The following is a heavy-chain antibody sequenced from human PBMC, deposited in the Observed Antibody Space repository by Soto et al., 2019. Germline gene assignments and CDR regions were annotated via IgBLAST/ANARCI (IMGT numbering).Heavy chain of an antibody. CDR2: ISYNGDDT. D-gene: IGHD3-9*01. CDR3: AKVGQGGDILSLDQ. J-gene: IGHJ4*02. CDR1: GFTFKYYA. V-gene: IGHV3-23*01. Sequence: GVSLRLSCAASGFTFKYYAMTWVRQAPGKGLEWVSTISYNGDDTYYADSVKGRFTISRDNSNHTLYVQMDSLRVEDTATYYCAKVGQGGDILSLDQWGKGTPVTVSS.